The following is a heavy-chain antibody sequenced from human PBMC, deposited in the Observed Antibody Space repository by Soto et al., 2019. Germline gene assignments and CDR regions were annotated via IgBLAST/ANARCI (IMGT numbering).Heavy chain of an antibody. CDR1: GGSFSDYS. CDR2: INHSGST. V-gene: IGHV4-34*01. Sequence: SETLSLTCAVYGGSFSDYSWTWIRQPPGKGLEWIGEINHSGSTYYNPSLKSRVTISVDTSKNQFSLKLSSVTAADTAVYYCACIFSGGGVDVWGQGTTVTVSS. J-gene: IGHJ6*02. D-gene: IGHD3-3*02. CDR3: ACIFSGGGVDV.